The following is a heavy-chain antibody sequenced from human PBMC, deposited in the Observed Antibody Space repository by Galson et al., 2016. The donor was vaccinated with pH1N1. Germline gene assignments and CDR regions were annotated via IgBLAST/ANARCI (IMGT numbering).Heavy chain of an antibody. CDR1: GGSISSGNYY. J-gene: IGHJ3*02. Sequence: TLSLTCTVSGGSISSGNYYWTWLRQPAGKGLEWIGRIYRSGTTIYNPSLKSRVTLSVDTSRNHFSLKLNSVTAADMAVYYCAREYSGYDWEGERFDIWGQGTVVTASS. CDR3: AREYSGYDWEGERFDI. CDR2: IYRSGTT. V-gene: IGHV4-61*02. D-gene: IGHD5-12*01.